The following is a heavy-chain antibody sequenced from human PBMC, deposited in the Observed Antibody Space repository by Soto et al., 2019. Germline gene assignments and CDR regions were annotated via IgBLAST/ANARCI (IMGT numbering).Heavy chain of an antibody. CDR2: ISYDGSNK. V-gene: IGHV3-30*03. Sequence: QVQLVESGGGVVQPGRSLRLSCAASGFTFSSYGMHWVRQAPGKGLEWVAVISYDGSNKYYADSVKGRFTISRDNSKNTLYLQMNSLRAEATAGYYCAEVEGEGFLEWSTMDVWGQGTTVTVSS. CDR1: GFTFSSYG. J-gene: IGHJ6*02. CDR3: AEVEGEGFLEWSTMDV. D-gene: IGHD3-3*01.